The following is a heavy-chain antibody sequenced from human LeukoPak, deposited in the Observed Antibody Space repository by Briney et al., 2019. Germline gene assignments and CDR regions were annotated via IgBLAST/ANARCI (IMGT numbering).Heavy chain of an antibody. V-gene: IGHV5-10-1*01. J-gene: IGHJ3*02. CDR2: IDPSDSYT. CDR1: GYSFTSYW. D-gene: IGHD2-21*02. CDR3: ATEVVVVTAHDAFDI. Sequence: GESLKISCKGSGYSFTSYWISWVRQMPGKGLECMGRIDPSDSYTNYSPSFQGHVTISADKSISTAYLQWSSLKASDTAMYYCATEVVVVTAHDAFDIWGQGTMVTVSS.